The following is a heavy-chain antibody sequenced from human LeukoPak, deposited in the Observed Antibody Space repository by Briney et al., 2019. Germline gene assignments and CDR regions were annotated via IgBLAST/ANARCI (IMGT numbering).Heavy chain of an antibody. V-gene: IGHV4-39*01. CDR1: GGSISSSSYY. Sequence: PSETLSLTCTVPGGSISSSSYYWGWIRQPPGKGLEWIGSIYYSGGTYYNPSLKSRVTISVDTSKNQFSLKLSSVTAADTAVYYCARSAQQQTFDYWGQGTLVTVSS. CDR2: IYYSGGT. J-gene: IGHJ4*02. D-gene: IGHD6-13*01. CDR3: ARSAQQQTFDY.